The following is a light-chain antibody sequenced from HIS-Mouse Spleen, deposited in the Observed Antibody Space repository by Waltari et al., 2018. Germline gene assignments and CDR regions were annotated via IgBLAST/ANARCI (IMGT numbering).Light chain of an antibody. V-gene: IGLV2-11*01. Sequence: QSALTQPRPVSGSPGQSVTISCTGTRSDVGGYNYVSWYQQHQVNSPNLMIYDVSKRPSGVPDRFSGSKSGNTASLTISGLQAEDEADYYCCSYAGSYTWVFGGGTKLTVL. CDR1: RSDVGGYNY. CDR3: CSYAGSYTWV. J-gene: IGLJ3*02. CDR2: DVS.